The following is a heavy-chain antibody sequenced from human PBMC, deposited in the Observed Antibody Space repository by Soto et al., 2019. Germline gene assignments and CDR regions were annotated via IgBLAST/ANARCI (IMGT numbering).Heavy chain of an antibody. Sequence: QVPLQESGPGLVKPSETLSLSCTVSGGSISNYYWSWFRQTPGKGLEWIGYVHDSWGSNYNPSLKRRVAISLDTPKSQFSPKLTSVTATDTAVDYCARQGFGALHGLVAVWGQGTTVTVSS. CDR3: ARQGFGALHGLVAV. CDR2: VHDSWGS. CDR1: GGSISNYY. V-gene: IGHV4-59*08. D-gene: IGHD3-10*01. J-gene: IGHJ6*02.